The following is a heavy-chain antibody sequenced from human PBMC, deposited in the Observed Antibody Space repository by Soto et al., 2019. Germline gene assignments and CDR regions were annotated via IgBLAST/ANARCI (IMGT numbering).Heavy chain of an antibody. V-gene: IGHV1-69*02. CDR3: ARCRGSYGMDV. D-gene: IGHD3-10*01. J-gene: IGHJ6*02. CDR2: IIPILGIA. Sequence: QVQLVQSGAEVKKPGSSVKVSCTASGGTFNSYTISWVRQAPGQGLEWMGGIIPILGIANYAQKFQGRVTITADKSTITADMELSSLRSEDTAVYYRARCRGSYGMDVWGQGTTVTVSS. CDR1: GGTFNSYT.